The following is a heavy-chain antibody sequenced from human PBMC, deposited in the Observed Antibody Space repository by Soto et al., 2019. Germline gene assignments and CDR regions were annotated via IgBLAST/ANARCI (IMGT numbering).Heavy chain of an antibody. V-gene: IGHV4-39*06. Sequence: SGPTLVNPTQPLTLTCTFSGFSLRTSGMCVSWIRQPPGKDLEWIGSIYYSGSTYYNPYLKRQDPISIATSKKEFPNKLTALTAGVVVVFYCGRRAPSTVLAYWGQGTRVTAS. CDR2: IYYSGST. CDR3: GRRAPSTVLAY. CDR1: GFSLRTSGMC. D-gene: IGHD2-2*01. J-gene: IGHJ4*02.